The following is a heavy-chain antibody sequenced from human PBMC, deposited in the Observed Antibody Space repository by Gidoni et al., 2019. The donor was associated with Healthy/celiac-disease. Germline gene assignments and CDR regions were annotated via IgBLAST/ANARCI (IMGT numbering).Heavy chain of an antibody. CDR3: ARDRVIVVVTANFDY. V-gene: IGHV3-30-3*01. J-gene: IGHJ4*02. Sequence: QVQLVESGGGVVQPGRSLRLSCAASGFTFRSYAMHWVRQAPGKGLEWVAVISYDGSNKYYADSVKGRFTISRDNSKNTLYLQMNSLRAEDTAVYYCARDRVIVVVTANFDYWGQGTLVTVSS. D-gene: IGHD2-21*02. CDR1: GFTFRSYA. CDR2: ISYDGSNK.